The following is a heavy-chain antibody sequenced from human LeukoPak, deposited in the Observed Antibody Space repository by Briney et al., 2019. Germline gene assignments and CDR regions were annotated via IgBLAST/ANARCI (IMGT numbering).Heavy chain of an antibody. CDR3: ANAPVYSSNWYGFYY. Sequence: GGSLRLSCAASGLTFSSYAMTWVRQAPGKGLEWVSTISSSGGTTHYADSVKGRFTISRDNSKNTLYLQMNSLRAEDTAVYYCANAPVYSSNWYGFYYWGQGTQVTVSS. CDR1: GLTFSSYA. D-gene: IGHD6-13*01. J-gene: IGHJ4*02. CDR2: ISSSGGTT. V-gene: IGHV3-23*01.